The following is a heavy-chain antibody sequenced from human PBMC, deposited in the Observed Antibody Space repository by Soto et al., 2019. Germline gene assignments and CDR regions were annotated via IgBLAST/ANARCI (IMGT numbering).Heavy chain of an antibody. D-gene: IGHD6-19*01. CDR1: GGSISSGGYS. CDR3: ARAGGLGAVAADY. CDR2: IYHSGST. V-gene: IGHV4-30-2*01. J-gene: IGHJ4*02. Sequence: QLQLQESGSGLVKPSQTLSLTCAVSGGSISSGGYSWSWIRQPPGKGLEWIGYIYHSGSTYYNPALKRRVTISVDRSKKHVSLKLSYVTAADTAVYYCARAGGLGAVAADYWGQGTLVTVSS.